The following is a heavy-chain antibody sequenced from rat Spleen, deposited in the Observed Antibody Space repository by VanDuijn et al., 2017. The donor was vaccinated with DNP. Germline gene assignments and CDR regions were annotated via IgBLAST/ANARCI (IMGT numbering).Heavy chain of an antibody. CDR3: TTRGDFDY. CDR1: GFSVSDYY. Sequence: EVQLVESGGGLVQPGRSMTLSCAASGFSVSDYYMAWVRQAPKKGLEWVATINTSGGNTYYQDSVKGRFTISRDNAKNTLYLQMDSLRSEDTATYYCTTRGDFDYWGQGVMVTVSS. J-gene: IGHJ2*01. V-gene: IGHV5-25*01. CDR2: INTSGGNT.